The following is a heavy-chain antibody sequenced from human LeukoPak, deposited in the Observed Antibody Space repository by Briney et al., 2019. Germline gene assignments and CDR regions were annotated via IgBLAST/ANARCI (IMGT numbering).Heavy chain of an antibody. CDR1: GGTFSSYA. D-gene: IGHD6-19*01. V-gene: IGHV1-69*05. CDR2: VIPIFGTA. Sequence: VSSVKVSYKASGGTFSSYAISWVRQAPGQGLEWMGGVIPIFGTANYAQKFQGRVTITTDESTSTAYMELSSLRSEDTAVYYCARESSAYSSGWYSAFDIWGQGTMVTVSS. CDR3: ARESSAYSSGWYSAFDI. J-gene: IGHJ3*02.